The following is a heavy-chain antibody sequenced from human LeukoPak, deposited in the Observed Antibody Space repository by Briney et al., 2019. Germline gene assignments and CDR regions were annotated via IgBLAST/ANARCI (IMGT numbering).Heavy chain of an antibody. Sequence: SETLSLTCTVSGGSISSGDYYWSWIRQPAGKGLEWIGRIYTSGSTNYTPSLKSRITISVDTSKNPFFLKLRSVTAVDTAVYYCARGNNPISSLDYWGQGTLVTVSS. J-gene: IGHJ4*02. V-gene: IGHV4-61*02. D-gene: IGHD1/OR15-1a*01. CDR2: IYTSGST. CDR3: ARGNNPISSLDY. CDR1: GGSISSGDYY.